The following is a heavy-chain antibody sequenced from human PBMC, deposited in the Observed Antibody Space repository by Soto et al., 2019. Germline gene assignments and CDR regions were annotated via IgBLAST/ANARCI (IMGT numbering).Heavy chain of an antibody. CDR3: ARVGPQGLWFGELSH. D-gene: IGHD3-10*01. V-gene: IGHV4-4*02. CDR1: GDSISNDNW. CDR2: IYHSGST. Sequence: TSETLSLTCTVSGDSISNDNWWSWVRQPPGKGLEWIGEIYHSGSTNSNPSLKSRVTISVDKSKNQFSLKLSSVTAADTAVYFCARVGPQGLWFGELSHWGQGTVVTVSS. J-gene: IGHJ4*02.